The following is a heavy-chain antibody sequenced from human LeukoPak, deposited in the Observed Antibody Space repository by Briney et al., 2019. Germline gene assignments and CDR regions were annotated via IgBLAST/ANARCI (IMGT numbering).Heavy chain of an antibody. V-gene: IGHV3-30-3*01. CDR3: ARDRGYFDY. J-gene: IGHJ4*02. D-gene: IGHD3-10*01. Sequence: GGSLRLSCAASGFTFNSYAMHWVRQAPGKGLEWVAVISSDGSNNYYADSVKGRFTISRDNSKNTLYLQMNSLRAEDTAVYYCARDRGYFDYWGQGTLVTVSS. CDR1: GFTFNSYA. CDR2: ISSDGSNN.